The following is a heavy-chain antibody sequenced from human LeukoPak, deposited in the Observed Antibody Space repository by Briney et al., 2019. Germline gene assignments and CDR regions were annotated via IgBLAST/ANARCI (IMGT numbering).Heavy chain of an antibody. J-gene: IGHJ4*02. Sequence: GGSLRLSCVVSGFSISYNYMSWVRQAPGKGLEWVSLIYSAGDSYYADSVKGRFIISKDNSKNTVYLQMNRLRPEDTAAYYRASHYCSAGSCYFDGWGQGTLVAVSS. D-gene: IGHD2-8*02. CDR1: GFSISYNY. CDR3: ASHYCSAGSCYFDG. CDR2: IYSAGDS. V-gene: IGHV3-53*01.